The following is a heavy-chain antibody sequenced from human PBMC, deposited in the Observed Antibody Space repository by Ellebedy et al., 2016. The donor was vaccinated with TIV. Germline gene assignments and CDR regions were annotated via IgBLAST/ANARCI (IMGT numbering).Heavy chain of an antibody. V-gene: IGHV3-11*01. Sequence: GESLKISCAASGFTFSDYYMSWIRQAPGKGLEWVSHISGGGSTIDYADSVKGRFTMSRDNAVDSVYLQMNSLRDEDTAVYYCARRGSGKYFDYWGQGTLVTVPS. CDR2: ISGGGSTI. D-gene: IGHD3-10*01. J-gene: IGHJ4*02. CDR1: GFTFSDYY. CDR3: ARRGSGKYFDY.